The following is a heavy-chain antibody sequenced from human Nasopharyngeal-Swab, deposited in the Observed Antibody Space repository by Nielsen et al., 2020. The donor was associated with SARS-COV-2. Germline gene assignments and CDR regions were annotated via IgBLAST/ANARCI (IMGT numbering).Heavy chain of an antibody. V-gene: IGHV4-30-2*01. CDR1: GGSISSGGYS. J-gene: IGHJ6*03. CDR2: IYHSGST. D-gene: IGHD3-22*01. Sequence: TLSLTCAVSGGSISSGGYSWSWIRQPPGKGLDWIGYIYHSGSTYYNPSLKSRVTISVDRSKNQFSLKLSSVTAADTAVYYCARGNYYDSSGYYYANYYYYYMDVWGKGTTVTVSS. CDR3: ARGNYYDSSGYYYANYYYYYMDV.